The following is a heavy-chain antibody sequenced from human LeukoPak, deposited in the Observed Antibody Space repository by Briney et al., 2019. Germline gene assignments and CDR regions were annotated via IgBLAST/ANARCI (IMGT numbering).Heavy chain of an antibody. V-gene: IGHV4-39*01. CDR1: GVSISSSNSY. D-gene: IGHD3/OR15-3a*01. CDR2: IYYSGNT. J-gene: IGHJ4*02. Sequence: PSETLSLTCTVSGVSISSSNSYWGWIRQPPGKGLERIGSIYYSGNTYYNASLKSQVSISIDTSKNQFSLKLTSVTAADTAVYYCARQTGSGLFILPGGQGTLVTVSS. CDR3: ARQTGSGLFILP.